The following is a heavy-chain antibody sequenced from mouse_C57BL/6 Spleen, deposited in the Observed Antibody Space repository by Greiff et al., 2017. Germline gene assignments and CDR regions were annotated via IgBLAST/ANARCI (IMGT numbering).Heavy chain of an antibody. Sequence: VQLQQSGPELVKPGASVKLSCKASGYSFTSYYIHWVKQRPGQGLEWIGWIYPGSGNTKYNEKFKGKAALPADTASSTAYMQLSSLTSEDSAVYYCAKYWDVDYWGQGTTLTVSS. D-gene: IGHD4-1*01. CDR1: GYSFTSYY. J-gene: IGHJ2*01. V-gene: IGHV1-66*01. CDR2: IYPGSGNT. CDR3: AKYWDVDY.